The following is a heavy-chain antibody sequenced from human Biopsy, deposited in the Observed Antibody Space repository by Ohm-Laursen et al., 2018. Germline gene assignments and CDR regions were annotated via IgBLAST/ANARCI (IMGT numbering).Heavy chain of an antibody. Sequence: TLSLTCTVSGVSINGGRYYWNWIRHHPGKGLEWIGNIFYSANTYYNPSLKSRVTISVDTSKNQFSLKLSSVTAADTAMYYCARDRGYYSDRTVPGYFDLWGRGTLVTVSS. V-gene: IGHV4-31*03. CDR3: ARDRGYYSDRTVPGYFDL. CDR2: IFYSANT. J-gene: IGHJ2*01. CDR1: GVSINGGRYY. D-gene: IGHD3-22*01.